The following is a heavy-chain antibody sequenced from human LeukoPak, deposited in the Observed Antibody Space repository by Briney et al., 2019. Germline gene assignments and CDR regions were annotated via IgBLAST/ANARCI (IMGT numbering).Heavy chain of an antibody. J-gene: IGHJ4*02. CDR1: GYTFTRYY. V-gene: IGHV1-2*02. CDR2: INPNSGGT. Sequence: ASVKVSCKAFGYTFTRYYMHWVRQAPGQGLEWMGWINPNSGGTNYAQKFQGRVTMNRDTSISTAYMELSRLRSDDTAVYYCARASSSEYVFDYFHYWAQGPLVTVPS. D-gene: IGHD3-16*01. CDR3: ARASSSEYVFDYFHY.